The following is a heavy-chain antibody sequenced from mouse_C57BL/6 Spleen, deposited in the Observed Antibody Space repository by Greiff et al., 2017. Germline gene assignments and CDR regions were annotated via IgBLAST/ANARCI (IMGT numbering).Heavy chain of an antibody. Sequence: QVQLQQSGAELVKPGASVKMSCKASGYTFTEYTIHWVKQRPGQGLEWIGWFYPGSGSIKYNEKFKDKATLTVDKSSSTAYMELSRLTSEDSAVYFCARHERRASNYYAMDYWGQGTSVTVSS. V-gene: IGHV1-62-2*01. CDR1: GYTFTEYT. CDR3: ARHERRASNYYAMDY. CDR2: FYPGSGSI. J-gene: IGHJ4*01. D-gene: IGHD3-3*01.